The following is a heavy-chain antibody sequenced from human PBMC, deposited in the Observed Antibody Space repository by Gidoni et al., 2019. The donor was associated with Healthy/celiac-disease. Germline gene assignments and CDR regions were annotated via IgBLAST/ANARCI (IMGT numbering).Heavy chain of an antibody. D-gene: IGHD3-10*01. CDR2: IYYSGST. CDR3: ARLTMVRGVITTNFDY. Sequence: QLQPPESGPGLVKPSETPSPPCPVPGGSIRRNSYYWGWIRQPPGKGLEWIGSIYYSGSTYYNPSLKSRVTISVDTSKNQFSLKLSSVTAADTAVYYCARLTMVRGVITTNFDYWGQGTLVTVSS. J-gene: IGHJ4*02. CDR1: GGSIRRNSYY. V-gene: IGHV4-39*01.